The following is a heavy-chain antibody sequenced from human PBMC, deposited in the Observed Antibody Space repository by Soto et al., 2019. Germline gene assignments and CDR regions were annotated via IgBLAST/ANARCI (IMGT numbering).Heavy chain of an antibody. CDR3: ARERREKIHDGYDIDY. V-gene: IGHV4-4*07. D-gene: IGHD5-12*01. J-gene: IGHJ4*02. Sequence: QVQLQESGPGLVKPSETLSLTCTVSGGSISDYYWSWIRQPAGKGLEWIGRIYTSGSTDYNPSRRSRVTITIDTSKNQFSLKVTSMTAANTAVYYCARERREKIHDGYDIDYWGQGTLFTVSS. CDR2: IYTSGST. CDR1: GGSISDYY.